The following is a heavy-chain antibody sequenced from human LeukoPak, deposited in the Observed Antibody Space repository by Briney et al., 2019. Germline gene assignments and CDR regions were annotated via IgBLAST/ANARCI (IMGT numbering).Heavy chain of an antibody. CDR3: ASGAWATRLHS. J-gene: IGHJ4*02. Sequence: ASETLSLTCAVYGESLNYYYWSWIRQSPEKGLEWIGEVFDGKTTNYNPSLKSRVTISAVTSCNQFSLNLKSVTAADTAVYYCASGAWATRLHSWAQGTLVIVSS. D-gene: IGHD5-24*01. CDR1: GESLNYYY. CDR2: VFDGKTT. V-gene: IGHV4-34*12.